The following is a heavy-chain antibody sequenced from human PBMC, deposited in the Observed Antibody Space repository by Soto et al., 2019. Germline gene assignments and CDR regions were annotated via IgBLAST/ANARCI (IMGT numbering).Heavy chain of an antibody. Sequence: ASVKVSCKASGYTFTSYYMHWVRPAPGQGLEWMGIINPSGGSTSYAQKFQGRVTMTRDTSTSTVYMELSSLRSEDTAVYYCARDKAACSGGSCYRPFDYWGQGTLVTGSS. D-gene: IGHD2-15*01. J-gene: IGHJ4*02. CDR3: ARDKAACSGGSCYRPFDY. V-gene: IGHV1-46*01. CDR2: INPSGGST. CDR1: GYTFTSYY.